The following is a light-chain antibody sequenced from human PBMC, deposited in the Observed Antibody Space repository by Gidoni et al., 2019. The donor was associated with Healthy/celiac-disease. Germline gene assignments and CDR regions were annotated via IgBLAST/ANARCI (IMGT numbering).Light chain of an antibody. CDR2: DAS. CDR3: QQHSNWLT. Sequence: EIVLTQSPATLSLSPGERATLSCRASQSVSSYLAWYQHKPGQAPRLLIYDASNRATGIPARFSGSGSGTDFTLTISSLEPEDFAVYYCQQHSNWLTFXGXTRVEIK. V-gene: IGKV3-11*01. CDR1: QSVSSY. J-gene: IGKJ4*01.